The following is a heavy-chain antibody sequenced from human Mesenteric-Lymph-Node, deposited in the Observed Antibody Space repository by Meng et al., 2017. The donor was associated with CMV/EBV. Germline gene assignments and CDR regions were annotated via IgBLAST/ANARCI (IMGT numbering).Heavy chain of an antibody. CDR1: GFIFDNYA. J-gene: IGHJ4*02. CDR3: VRDNGATDY. D-gene: IGHD2-8*01. Sequence: GGSLRLSCAASGFIFDNYALNWVRQAPGKGLEWLSYLTYNSDAAYYADSVRGRFFTSRDNAKNSLYLQMNSLRAEDTAVYYCVRDNGATDYWGRGTQVTVSS. CDR2: LTYNSDAA. V-gene: IGHV3-48*04.